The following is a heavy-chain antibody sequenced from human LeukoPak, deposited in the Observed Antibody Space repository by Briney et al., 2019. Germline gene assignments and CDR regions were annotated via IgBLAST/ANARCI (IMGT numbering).Heavy chain of an antibody. CDR3: ARQPGKMAPP. D-gene: IGHD5-24*01. Sequence: PSETLSLTCTVSGGSISSISYYWGWIRQPPGKGLEWIGSIYYSGSTYYNPSLKSRVTISIDTSKNQFSLKLSSVTAADTAVYYCARQPGKMAPPWGQGTMVTVSS. J-gene: IGHJ3*01. V-gene: IGHV4-39*07. CDR2: IYYSGST. CDR1: GGSISSISYY.